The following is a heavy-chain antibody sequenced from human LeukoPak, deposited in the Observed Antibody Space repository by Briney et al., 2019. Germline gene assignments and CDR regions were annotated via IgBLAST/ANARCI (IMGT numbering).Heavy chain of an antibody. J-gene: IGHJ6*03. CDR2: IYYSGST. V-gene: IGHV4-59*01. D-gene: IGHD3-16*01. CDR3: ARSTGEYMDV. CDR1: GGSISSYY. Sequence: SETLSLTCTVSGGSISSYYWSWIRQPPGKGLEWIGYIYYSGSTNYNPSLKSRVTISVDTSKNQFFLKLISVTAADTAVYYCARSTGEYMDVWGKGTTVTVSS.